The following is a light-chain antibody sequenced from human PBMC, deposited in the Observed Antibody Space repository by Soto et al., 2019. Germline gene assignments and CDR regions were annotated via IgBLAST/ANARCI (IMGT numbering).Light chain of an antibody. CDR1: SSDVGSYNY. CDR3: SSYTSSSTSVV. CDR2: EVS. J-gene: IGLJ2*01. Sequence: QSVLTQPASVSGSPGQSITISCTGTSSDVGSYNYVSWYQQHPGKAPKLLIYEVSNRPSGVSNRFSGSKSGNTASLTISGLQAKDEADYYCSSYTSSSTSVVFGGGTKLTVL. V-gene: IGLV2-14*01.